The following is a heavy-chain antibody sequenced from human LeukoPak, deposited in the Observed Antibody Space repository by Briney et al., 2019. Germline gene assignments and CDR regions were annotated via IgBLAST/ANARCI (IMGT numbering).Heavy chain of an antibody. D-gene: IGHD3-16*01. V-gene: IGHV3-23*01. J-gene: IGHJ4*02. CDR3: AKWGGRPFDY. Sequence: GGSLRLSCAASGFTFINYDMSWVRQAPGKGLEWVSTISNGGDTTYYAESVEGRFTISRDNSKNTLYLQMNSLRVEDTALYYCAKWGGRPFDYWGQGTLVTVSS. CDR2: ISNGGDTT. CDR1: GFTFINYD.